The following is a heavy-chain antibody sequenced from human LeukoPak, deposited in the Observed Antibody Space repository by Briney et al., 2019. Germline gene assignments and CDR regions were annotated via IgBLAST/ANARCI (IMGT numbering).Heavy chain of an antibody. CDR1: GGSISSYY. CDR3: ARAGYSSSSSTLFDP. CDR2: IYTSGST. Sequence: SETLSLTCTVSGGSISSYYWSWIRQPAGKGLEWIGRIYTSGSTNYNPSLKSRVTMSVDTSKNQFSLKLSSVTAADTAVYYCARAGYSSSSSTLFDPWGQGTLVTVLS. J-gene: IGHJ5*02. V-gene: IGHV4-4*07. D-gene: IGHD6-13*01.